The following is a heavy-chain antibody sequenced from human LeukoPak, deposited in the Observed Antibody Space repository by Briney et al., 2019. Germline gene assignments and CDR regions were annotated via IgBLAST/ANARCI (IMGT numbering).Heavy chain of an antibody. V-gene: IGHV3-23*01. Sequence: GGSLRLSCAASGFTFSSYAMSWVPQASGKGLEWVSAISESGGSTYYADSAKGRFTISKDNSKNTLYLQMNSLRAEDTAVYYCASGYYDILAGYYSPRPYYGMDVWGQGTTVTVSS. CDR3: ASGYYDILAGYYSPRPYYGMDV. CDR2: ISESGGST. D-gene: IGHD3-9*01. J-gene: IGHJ6*02. CDR1: GFTFSSYA.